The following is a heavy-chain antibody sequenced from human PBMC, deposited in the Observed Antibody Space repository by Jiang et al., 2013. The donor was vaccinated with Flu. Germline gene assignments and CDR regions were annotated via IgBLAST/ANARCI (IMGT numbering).Heavy chain of an antibody. CDR3: ATSRTYTSTFYFEY. V-gene: IGHV1-69*01. Sequence: SGAEVKKPGSSVKVSCKASGGAFSDYTFDWVRQAPGQGLEWMGGFIPMFDKPKYAQKFQGRATFTADESTSTAYMELPSLGSDDTAMYYCATSRTYTSTFYFEYWGQGTLVTVSS. J-gene: IGHJ4*02. CDR1: GGAFSDYT. CDR2: FIPMFDKP. D-gene: IGHD1-14*01.